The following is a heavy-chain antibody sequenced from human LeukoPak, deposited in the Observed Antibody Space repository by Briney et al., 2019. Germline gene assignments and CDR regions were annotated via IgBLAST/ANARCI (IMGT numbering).Heavy chain of an antibody. Sequence: GASVKVSCKASGYTFTSYDINWVRQAPGQGLEWMGWINPNSGGTNYAQKFQGRVTMTRDTSISTAYMELSRLRSDDTAVYYCARILVGATPIPFDPWGQGTLVTVSS. J-gene: IGHJ5*02. V-gene: IGHV1-2*02. D-gene: IGHD1-26*01. CDR1: GYTFTSYD. CDR2: INPNSGGT. CDR3: ARILVGATPIPFDP.